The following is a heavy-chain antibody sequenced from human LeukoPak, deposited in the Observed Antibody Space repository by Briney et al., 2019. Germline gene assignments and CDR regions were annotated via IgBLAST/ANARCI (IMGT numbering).Heavy chain of an antibody. CDR1: GYTFTSYG. D-gene: IGHD3-22*01. Sequence: ASVKVSCKASGYTFTSYGISWVRQAPRRGREWMGWICAYNGNTNYAPKLQGRVTLTPDTSTGTAYMGLRSLRSVDTAVYYCARELSYYYDSSGYVRRFYTWGQGTLVTVSS. J-gene: IGHJ5*02. CDR2: ICAYNGNT. CDR3: ARELSYYYDSSGYVRRFYT. V-gene: IGHV1-18*01.